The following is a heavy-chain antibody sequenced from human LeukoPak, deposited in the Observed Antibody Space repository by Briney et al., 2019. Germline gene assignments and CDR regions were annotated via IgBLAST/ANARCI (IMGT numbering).Heavy chain of an antibody. CDR1: GYSFTSYW. CDR2: AYPADPDT. V-gene: IGHV5-51*01. CDR3: ARRRTGLSFDY. D-gene: IGHD3-10*01. Sequence: GESLKISCKGSGYSFTSYWIAWVRQMPGKGLEWMGIAYPADPDTTYSPSFQGQVTISADKSISTAYLQWSSLKASDTAMYYCARRRTGLSFDYWGQGTLVTVSS. J-gene: IGHJ4*02.